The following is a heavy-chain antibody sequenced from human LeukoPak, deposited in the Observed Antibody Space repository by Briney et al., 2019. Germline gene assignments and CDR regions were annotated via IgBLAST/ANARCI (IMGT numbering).Heavy chain of an antibody. Sequence: PGGSLRLSCAASGFTFSSYWMRWVRQAPGKGLEWVANIKQDGSEKYYVDSVKGRFTISRDNAKNSLYLQMNSLRAEDTAVYYCARTETLWFGELFPGYWGRGTLVSVSS. CDR2: IKQDGSEK. CDR3: ARTETLWFGELFPGY. V-gene: IGHV3-7*01. D-gene: IGHD3-10*01. J-gene: IGHJ4*02. CDR1: GFTFSSYW.